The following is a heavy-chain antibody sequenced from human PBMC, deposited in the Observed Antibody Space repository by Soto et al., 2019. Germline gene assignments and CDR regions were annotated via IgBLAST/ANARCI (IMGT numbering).Heavy chain of an antibody. Sequence: PSETLSLTCAVYGGSFSGYYWSWIRQPPGKGLEWIGEINHSGSTNYNPSLESRVTISVDTSKNQFSLKLSSVTAADTAVYYCARRGAGQQLVRGLDYWGQGTLVTVSS. V-gene: IGHV4-34*01. J-gene: IGHJ4*02. CDR3: ARRGAGQQLVRGLDY. CDR1: GGSFSGYY. CDR2: INHSGST. D-gene: IGHD6-13*01.